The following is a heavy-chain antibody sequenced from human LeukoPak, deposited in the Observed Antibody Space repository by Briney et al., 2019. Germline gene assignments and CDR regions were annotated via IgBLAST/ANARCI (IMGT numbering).Heavy chain of an antibody. CDR3: AREGYYDSGGYPGY. V-gene: IGHV1-18*01. CDR2: ISAYNGNT. D-gene: IGHD3-22*01. Sequence: ASVKVSCKASGYTFPAYGVSWVRQAPGQGLEWMGWISAYNGNTNYAQKLQGRVTMTTDTSTGTAYMELRSLRSDDTAVYYCAREGYYDSGGYPGYWGQGTLVTVSS. J-gene: IGHJ4*02. CDR1: GYTFPAYG.